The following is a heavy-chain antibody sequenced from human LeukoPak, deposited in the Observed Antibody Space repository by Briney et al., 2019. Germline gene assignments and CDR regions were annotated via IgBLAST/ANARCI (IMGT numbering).Heavy chain of an antibody. Sequence: GGSLRLSCAASGFTFSRSGLTWVRQAPGKGLEWVSTISGSGGSTYYADSVKGRFTISRDNSKNTLYLQMNSLRADDTAVYYCAKSAVTTIINWFDPWGQGTLVTVSS. J-gene: IGHJ5*02. CDR1: GFTFSRSG. CDR3: AKSAVTTIINWFDP. CDR2: ISGSGGST. V-gene: IGHV3-23*01. D-gene: IGHD4-17*01.